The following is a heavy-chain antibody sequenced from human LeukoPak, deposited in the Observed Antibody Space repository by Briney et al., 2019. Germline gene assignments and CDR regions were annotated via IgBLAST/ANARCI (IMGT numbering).Heavy chain of an antibody. V-gene: IGHV4-59*01. D-gene: IGHD6-13*01. CDR1: GGSIGSYY. CDR2: IYYTGST. J-gene: IGHJ4*02. Sequence: SETLSLTCTVSGGSIGSYYWSWIRQPPGKGLEWIGYIYYTGSTDYNPSLMSRVAISVDTSKNQFSLKLSSVTAADTAVYYCARGSKAAPGTFDYWGQGTLVTVSS. CDR3: ARGSKAAPGTFDY.